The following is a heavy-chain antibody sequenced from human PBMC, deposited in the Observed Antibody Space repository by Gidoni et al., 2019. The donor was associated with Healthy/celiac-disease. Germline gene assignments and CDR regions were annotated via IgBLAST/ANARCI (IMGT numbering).Heavy chain of an antibody. V-gene: IGHV1-3*01. CDR3: ARGSTRTPFDY. CDR1: GYTFTSYA. CDR2: INAGNGNT. Sequence: QVQLVQSGAEVKKPGASVKGSCKASGYTFTSYAMHWVRQAPGQRLEWMGWINAGNGNTKYSQKFQGRVTITRDTSASTAYMELSSLRSEDTAVYHCARGSTRTPFDYWGQGTLVTVSS. J-gene: IGHJ4*02. D-gene: IGHD2-2*01.